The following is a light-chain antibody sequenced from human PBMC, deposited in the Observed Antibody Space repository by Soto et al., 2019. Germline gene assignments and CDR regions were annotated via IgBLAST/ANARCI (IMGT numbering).Light chain of an antibody. V-gene: IGKV1-39*01. CDR3: QQNYRSPYT. CDR2: GAS. CDR1: QSINIY. Sequence: IQLTQSPSSLSASVGDSVTVTCRASQSINIYVNWYQQKPGKAPTLLIYGASSLQSGVPSRLAGGGSRTDFTLAISSLQPEDFATYDCQQNYRSPYTFGQATKLEIK. J-gene: IGKJ2*01.